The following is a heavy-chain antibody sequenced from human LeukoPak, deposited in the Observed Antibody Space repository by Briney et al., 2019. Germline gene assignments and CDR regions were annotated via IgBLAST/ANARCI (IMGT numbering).Heavy chain of an antibody. Sequence: PSETLSLTCTVSGGSISSYYWSWIRQPPGKGLEWIGYIYYSGSTNYNPSLKSRVTISVDKSKNQFSLKLTSVTAADTALYYCARFSAPLRFRIDYWGQGTLVTVSS. CDR1: GGSISSYY. CDR3: ARFSAPLRFRIDY. J-gene: IGHJ4*02. D-gene: IGHD3-16*01. V-gene: IGHV4-59*12. CDR2: IYYSGST.